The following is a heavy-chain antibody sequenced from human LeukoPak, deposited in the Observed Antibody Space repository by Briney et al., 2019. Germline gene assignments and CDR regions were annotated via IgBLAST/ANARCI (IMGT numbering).Heavy chain of an antibody. Sequence: GGSLRLSCAASGFTFSTSGMNWVRQAPGKGLEWVSYIISSSNTIYYADSVKGRFTISRDNSKNSLYLQMNSLKAEDTAVYYCAREEKMEEGYYYYMDVWGKGTTATVSS. V-gene: IGHV3-48*01. CDR2: IISSSNTI. CDR1: GFTFSTSG. CDR3: AREEKMEEGYYYYMDV. J-gene: IGHJ6*03. D-gene: IGHD5-24*01.